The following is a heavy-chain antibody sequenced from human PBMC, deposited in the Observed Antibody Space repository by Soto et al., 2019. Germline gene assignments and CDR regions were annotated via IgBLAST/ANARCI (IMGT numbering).Heavy chain of an antibody. CDR1: GFTFSSYA. D-gene: IGHD3-10*01. CDR2: IICSGGST. Sequence: GGSLRLSCAASGFTFSSYAMSWVRQAPGKGLEWVSAIICSGGSTYYADSVKGRFTISRDNSKNTLYLQMNSLRAEDTAVYYCARERGPQHSSITMVRGVIDYWGQGTLVTVPS. V-gene: IGHV3-23*01. J-gene: IGHJ4*02. CDR3: ARERGPQHSSITMVRGVIDY.